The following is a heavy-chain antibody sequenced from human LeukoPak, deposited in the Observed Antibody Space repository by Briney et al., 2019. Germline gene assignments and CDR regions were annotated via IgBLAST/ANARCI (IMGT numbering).Heavy chain of an antibody. CDR2: IKSKTDGGTT. Sequence: PGGSLRLSCAASGFTVSSNYMSWVRQAPGKGLEWVGRIKSKTDGGTTDYAAPVKGRFTISRDDSKNTLYLQMNSLKTEDTAVFYCATDPVMYSSVSDVDYWGQGTLVTVSS. J-gene: IGHJ4*02. CDR3: ATDPVMYSSVSDVDY. V-gene: IGHV3-15*01. D-gene: IGHD6-19*01. CDR1: GFTVSSNY.